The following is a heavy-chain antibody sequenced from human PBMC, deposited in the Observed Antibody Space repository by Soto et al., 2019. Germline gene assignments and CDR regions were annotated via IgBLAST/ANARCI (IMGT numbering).Heavy chain of an antibody. J-gene: IGHJ6*02. Sequence: QTLSLPCAISGDSVSSNSAAWSWIRQSPSRGLEWLGRTYYRSKWYNDYAVSVKSRITINPDTSKNQFSLQLNSVTPEDTAVYYCARVPELTIFGVVINGYSMDVWGQGTTVTVS. V-gene: IGHV6-1*01. CDR2: TYYRSKWYN. D-gene: IGHD3-3*01. CDR1: GDSVSSNSAA. CDR3: ARVPELTIFGVVINGYSMDV.